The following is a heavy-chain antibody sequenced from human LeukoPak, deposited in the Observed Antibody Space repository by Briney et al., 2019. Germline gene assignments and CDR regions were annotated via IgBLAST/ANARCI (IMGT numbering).Heavy chain of an antibody. D-gene: IGHD3-16*01. V-gene: IGHV3-21*01. CDR2: ISSSSSYI. CDR1: GFTFSSYS. J-gene: IGHJ5*02. CDR3: ATTTQSNYVFSP. Sequence: PGGSLRLSCAASGFTFSSYSMNWVRQAPGKGLEWVSSISSSSSYIYYADSVKGRFTISRDNAKNSLYLQMNSLRAEDTAVYFCATTTQSNYVFSPWGQGTLVTVSS.